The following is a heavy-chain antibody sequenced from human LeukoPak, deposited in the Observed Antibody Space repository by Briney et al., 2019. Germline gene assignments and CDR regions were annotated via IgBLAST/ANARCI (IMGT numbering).Heavy chain of an antibody. CDR1: GGSISSYY. J-gene: IGHJ4*02. Sequence: SETLSLTCTVSGGSISSYYWSWIRQPPGKGLEWIGYIYYSGSTNYNPSLKSRVTISVDTSKNQFSLKLSSVTAADTAVYYCARYRDGYNCDYWGQGTLVTVSS. D-gene: IGHD5-24*01. CDR2: IYYSGST. CDR3: ARYRDGYNCDY. V-gene: IGHV4-59*08.